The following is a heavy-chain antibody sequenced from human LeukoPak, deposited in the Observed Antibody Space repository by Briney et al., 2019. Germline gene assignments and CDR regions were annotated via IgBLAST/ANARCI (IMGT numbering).Heavy chain of an antibody. Sequence: SETLSLTCTVSGYSISSGYYWGWIRQPPGKGLEWIGSIYHSGSTYYNPSLKSRVTISVDTSKNQFSLKLSSVTAADTAVYYCARVPWFGELLPRFDPWGQGTLVTVSS. V-gene: IGHV4-38-2*02. D-gene: IGHD3-10*01. J-gene: IGHJ5*02. CDR2: IYHSGST. CDR1: GYSISSGYY. CDR3: ARVPWFGELLPRFDP.